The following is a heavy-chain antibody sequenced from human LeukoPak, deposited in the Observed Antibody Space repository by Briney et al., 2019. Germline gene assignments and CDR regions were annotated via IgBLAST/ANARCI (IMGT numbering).Heavy chain of an antibody. CDR3: ARVGPGLYYDFWSGHRYFDL. J-gene: IGHJ2*01. D-gene: IGHD3-3*01. V-gene: IGHV4-30-4*08. CDR2: IYYSGST. CDR1: GGSISSGDYY. Sequence: SETLSLTCTVSGGSISSGDYYWSWIRQPPGKGLEWIGYIYYSGSTYYNPSLKSRVTISVDTSKNQFSLKLSSVTAADTAVYYCARVGPGLYYDFWSGHRYFDLWGRGTLVTVSS.